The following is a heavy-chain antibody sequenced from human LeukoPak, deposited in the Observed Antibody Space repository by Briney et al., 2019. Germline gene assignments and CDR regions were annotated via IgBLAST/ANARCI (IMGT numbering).Heavy chain of an antibody. CDR3: DSGASFEAFDV. D-gene: IGHD4/OR15-4a*01. CDR2: IYYSGST. CDR1: GGSISSSGHY. Sequence: PSETLSLTCSVSGGSISSSGHYWGWIRQPPGKGLEWIGSIYYSGSTHYNPSLKSRVTISADTSKNQFSLKLTSVTAADTAVYFCDSGASFEAFDVWGQGTMVSVSA. J-gene: IGHJ3*01. V-gene: IGHV4-39*01.